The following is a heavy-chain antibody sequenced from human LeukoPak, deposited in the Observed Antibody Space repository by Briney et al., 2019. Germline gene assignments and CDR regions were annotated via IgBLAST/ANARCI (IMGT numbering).Heavy chain of an antibody. CDR1: GYTFTSYY. J-gene: IGHJ4*02. Sequence: AAVPDSCKASGYTFTSYYMNGVRQPPCQELAWMGIINYSGGCTSYAHKFQGRVTMTRDTSTCTVNMELSRLRSEDSAMYYCERDTKLDVDTAMVPDYWGQGTLVTVSS. CDR2: INYSGGCT. D-gene: IGHD5-18*01. V-gene: IGHV1-46*01. CDR3: ERDTKLDVDTAMVPDY.